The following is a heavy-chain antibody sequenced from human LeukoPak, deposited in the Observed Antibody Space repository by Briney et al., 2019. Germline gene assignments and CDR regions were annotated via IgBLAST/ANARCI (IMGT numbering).Heavy chain of an antibody. CDR1: GFTFDDYA. Sequence: GGSLRLSCVASGFTFDDYAMHWVRQAPGKGLEWVSGISWNSGSIGYADSVKGRFTISRDNAKNSLYLQMNSLRAEDTALYYCAKVGDILTGSFFDYWGQGTLVTVSS. V-gene: IGHV3-9*01. J-gene: IGHJ4*02. CDR3: AKVGDILTGSFFDY. D-gene: IGHD3-9*01. CDR2: ISWNSGSI.